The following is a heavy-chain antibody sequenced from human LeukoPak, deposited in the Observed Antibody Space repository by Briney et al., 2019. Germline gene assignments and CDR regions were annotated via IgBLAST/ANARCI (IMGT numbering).Heavy chain of an antibody. D-gene: IGHD1-26*01. V-gene: IGHV3-7*01. J-gene: IGHJ4*02. CDR1: GFTFTTYW. CDR3: ARDKWELGGFFDY. CDR2: INQDGTEK. Sequence: GESLRLSCAASGFTFTTYWMSWVRQLPGKGLEWVANINQDGTEKYYVDSVKGRFTISRDNAKNSLDLQMNSLRVEDTAVYYCARDKWELGGFFDYWGQGTLVTVSS.